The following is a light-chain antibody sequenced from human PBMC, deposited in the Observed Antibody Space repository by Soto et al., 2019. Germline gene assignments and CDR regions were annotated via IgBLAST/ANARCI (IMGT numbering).Light chain of an antibody. V-gene: IGKV3-20*01. Sequence: EIVLTQSPGTLSLSPGERATLSCRASQSVRSNYLAWYQQKPGQAPRLLIYGASSRATGIPDRFSGSGSGTDFTITIIRLEPEDFAVYYCQHYGRSAYTFGQGTTLEIK. J-gene: IGKJ2*01. CDR3: QHYGRSAYT. CDR2: GAS. CDR1: QSVRSNY.